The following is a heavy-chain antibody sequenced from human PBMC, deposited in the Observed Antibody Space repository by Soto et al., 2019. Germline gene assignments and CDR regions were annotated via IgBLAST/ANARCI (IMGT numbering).Heavy chain of an antibody. CDR1: GFTVSSNY. CDR3: AREGVYSGYDRSFDY. V-gene: IGHV3-66*01. D-gene: IGHD5-12*01. Sequence: GGSLRLSCAASGFTVSSNYMSWVRQAPGKGLEWVSVIYSGGSTYYADSVKGRFTISRDNSKNTLYLQMNSLRAEDTAVYYCAREGVYSGYDRSFDYWGQGTLVTVSS. J-gene: IGHJ4*02. CDR2: IYSGGST.